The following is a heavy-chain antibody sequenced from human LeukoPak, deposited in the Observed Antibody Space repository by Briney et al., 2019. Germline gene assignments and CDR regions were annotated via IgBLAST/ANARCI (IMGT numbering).Heavy chain of an antibody. CDR3: AKDPGYSYGYRY. CDR1: GFTFSSYG. CDR2: ISYDGSNK. J-gene: IGHJ4*02. D-gene: IGHD5-18*01. V-gene: IGHV3-30*18. Sequence: PGGSLRLSCAASGFTFSSYGMHWVRQAPGKGLEWVAVISYDGSNKYYADSVKGRFTISRDNSKNTLYLQMNSLRAEDTAVYYCAKDPGYSYGYRYWGQGTLVTVSS.